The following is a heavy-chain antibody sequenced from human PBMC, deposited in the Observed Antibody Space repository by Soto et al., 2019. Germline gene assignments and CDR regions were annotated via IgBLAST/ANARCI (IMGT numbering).Heavy chain of an antibody. V-gene: IGHV3-21*01. CDR1: GFSLSSYA. D-gene: IGHD3-16*01. CDR3: SRSPEVGVRGAY. J-gene: IGHJ4*02. CDR2: ITASGEKL. Sequence: GGSLRLSCAASGFSLSSYAMTWVRQAPGKGLEWVSGITASGEKLYQPNSMKGRFTISRDDAKNSVYLQIDSLRDEDTALYYCSRSPEVGVRGAYWGQGTLVTVSS.